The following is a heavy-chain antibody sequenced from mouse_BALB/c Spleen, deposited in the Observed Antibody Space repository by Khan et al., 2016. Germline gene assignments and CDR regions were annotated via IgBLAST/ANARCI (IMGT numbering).Heavy chain of an antibody. J-gene: IGHJ3*01. CDR2: IDPANGNT. CDR1: GFNNKDTY. CDR3: ARSPYDYDVGFAY. V-gene: IGHV14-3*02. Sequence: EVQLQESGAELVKPGASVKLSCTASGFNNKDTYMHWVKQRPEQGLEWIGRIDPANGNTKYDPKFQGKATITADTSSNTAYLQLSSLTSEDTAVYYCARSPYDYDVGFAYWGQGTLVTVSA. D-gene: IGHD2-4*01.